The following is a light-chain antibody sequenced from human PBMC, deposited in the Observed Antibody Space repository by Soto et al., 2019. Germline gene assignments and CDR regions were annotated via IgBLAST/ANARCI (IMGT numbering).Light chain of an antibody. CDR1: RSISSS. J-gene: IGKJ4*01. CDR3: QQYYSYPLT. Sequence: AIRMTQSPSSFSASTGDRVTITCRASRSISSSLAWYQQKPGKAPKLLIHAASTLQSGVPSRFSGSGSGTDFTLTTSCLQSEDFATYYCQQYYSYPLTFGGGTKVDIK. CDR2: AAS. V-gene: IGKV1-8*01.